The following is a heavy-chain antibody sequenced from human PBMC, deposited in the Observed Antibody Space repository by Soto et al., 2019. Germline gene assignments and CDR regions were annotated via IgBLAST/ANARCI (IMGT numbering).Heavy chain of an antibody. V-gene: IGHV4-34*01. J-gene: IGHJ3*02. CDR1: GRPFSVSY. Sequence: SDSLSRTYFTFGRPFSVSYWSRLRQPPGKWLEWIGEINHSGSTNYNPSLKSRVTISVDTSKNQFSLKLSSVTAADTAVYYCARGTIEYYGSGSYRLGAFDIWGQGTMVS. CDR2: INHSGST. CDR3: ARGTIEYYGSGSYRLGAFDI. D-gene: IGHD3-10*01.